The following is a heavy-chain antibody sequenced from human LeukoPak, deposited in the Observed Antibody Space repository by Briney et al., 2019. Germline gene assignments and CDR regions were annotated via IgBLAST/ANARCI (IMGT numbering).Heavy chain of an antibody. CDR1: GFTFSSYA. V-gene: IGHV3-23*01. CDR3: AKADSSYRNAWTRSFLCDY. CDR2: ISSSGGST. D-gene: IGHD2/OR15-2a*01. Sequence: GGSLRLSCAASGFTFSSYAMSWVRQAPGKGLEWVSSISSSGGSTYYANSVKGRFTISRDNSKNTVYLQMNSLRGDDTAVYFCAKADSSYRNAWTRSFLCDYWGQGTLVTVSS. J-gene: IGHJ4*02.